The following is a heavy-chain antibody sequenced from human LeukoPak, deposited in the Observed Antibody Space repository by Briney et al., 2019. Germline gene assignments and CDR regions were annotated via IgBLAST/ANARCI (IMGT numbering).Heavy chain of an antibody. CDR2: IYPGYSDT. CDR3: ARWGAITSPGSDYGMDV. CDR1: GYSFTSYW. J-gene: IGHJ6*04. V-gene: IGHV5-51*01. D-gene: IGHD1-26*01. Sequence: GGSLKISWSGFGYSFTSYWLGWVPQIPGKGPEWMGIIYPGYSDTIYSPSFQGQVTISADKSISTAYLQWSSLKASDTAMYYCARWGAITSPGSDYGMDVWGKGTTVTVSS.